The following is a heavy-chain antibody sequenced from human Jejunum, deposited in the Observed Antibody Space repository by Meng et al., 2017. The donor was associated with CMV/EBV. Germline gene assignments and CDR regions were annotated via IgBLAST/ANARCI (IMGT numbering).Heavy chain of an antibody. D-gene: IGHD3-3*01. CDR2: IYAGDSDT. Sequence: NSWIGWVRQMPGHGLEWMGSIYAGDSDTRYGPSFEGQVTISVDKSIDTAYLQWSSLKASDTAMYYCARGAGRITTFGVVLSWFDPWGQGTLVTVSS. V-gene: IGHV5-51*01. CDR1: NSW. J-gene: IGHJ5*02. CDR3: ARGAGRITTFGVVLSWFDP.